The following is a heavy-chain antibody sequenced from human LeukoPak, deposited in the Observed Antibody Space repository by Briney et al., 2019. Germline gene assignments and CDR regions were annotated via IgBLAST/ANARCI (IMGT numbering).Heavy chain of an antibody. CDR1: GYTFTSYG. J-gene: IGHJ4*02. CDR3: ARESYYYDSSGYYYFDY. Sequence: GASVKVSCKASGYTFTSYGISWVRQAPGQGLERMGWISAYNGNTNYAQKLQGRVTMTTDTSTSTAYMELRSLRSDDTALYYCARESYYYDSSGYYYFDYWGQGTLVTVSS. V-gene: IGHV1-18*01. CDR2: ISAYNGNT. D-gene: IGHD3-22*01.